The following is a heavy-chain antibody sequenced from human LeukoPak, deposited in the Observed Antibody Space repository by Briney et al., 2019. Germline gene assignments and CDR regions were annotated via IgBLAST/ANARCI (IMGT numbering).Heavy chain of an antibody. CDR2: ISSSSSTI. J-gene: IGHJ3*02. CDR1: GFTFSSYS. V-gene: IGHV3-48*01. CDR3: ASGGGYNWNYDAFDI. D-gene: IGHD1-7*01. Sequence: PGGSLRLSCAASGFTFSSYSMNWVRQALGKGLEWVSYISSSSSTIYYADSVKGRFTISRDNAKNSLYLQMNSLRAEDTAVYYCASGGGYNWNYDAFDIWGQGTMVTVSS.